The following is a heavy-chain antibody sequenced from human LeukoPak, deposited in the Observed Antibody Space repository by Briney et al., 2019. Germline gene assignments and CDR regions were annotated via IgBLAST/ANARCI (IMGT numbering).Heavy chain of an antibody. CDR1: GYTFTSYG. CDR2: ISPYNGNT. D-gene: IGHD3-9*01. V-gene: IGHV1-18*01. J-gene: IGHJ4*02. CDR3: ARGYFDWLTPTWFDY. Sequence: GASVKVSCNTSGYTFTSYGISWVRQAPGQGLEWMGWISPYNGNTNYAQNLQGRVTITADKSTSTAYMELSSLRSEDTAVYYCARGYFDWLTPTWFDYWGQGTLVTVSS.